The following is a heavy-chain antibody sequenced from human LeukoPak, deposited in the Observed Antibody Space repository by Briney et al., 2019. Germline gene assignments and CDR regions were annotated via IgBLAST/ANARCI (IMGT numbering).Heavy chain of an antibody. CDR1: GYTFTSYG. J-gene: IGHJ6*02. CDR2: ISAYNGNT. CDR3: ARDFSTSSPYGDHGTYYGMDV. D-gene: IGHD4-17*01. V-gene: IGHV1-18*01. Sequence: ASVKVSCKASGYTFTSYGISWVRQAPGQGLEWMGWISAYNGNTNYAQKFQGRVTMTRNTSTSTVYMELSSLRSEDTAVYYCARDFSTSSPYGDHGTYYGMDVWGQGTTVTVSS.